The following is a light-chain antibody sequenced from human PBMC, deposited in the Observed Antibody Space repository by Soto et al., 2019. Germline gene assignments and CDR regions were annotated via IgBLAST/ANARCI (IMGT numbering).Light chain of an antibody. J-gene: IGKJ1*01. CDR3: QQRTKWRT. CDR1: QSVSSS. Sequence: EIVLTQSTATLSMSPGDRATLYCRASQSVSSSLAWYQQKPGQAPRLLIHDASNRATGIPARFSGSGSGTTFTLCIRRLPAEDFSGYYCQQRTKWRTFGQGTKVDIK. V-gene: IGKV3-11*01. CDR2: DAS.